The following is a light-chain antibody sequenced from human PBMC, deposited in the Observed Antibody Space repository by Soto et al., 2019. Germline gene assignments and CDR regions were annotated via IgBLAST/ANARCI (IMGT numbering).Light chain of an antibody. J-gene: IGKJ4*01. Sequence: IVLTQSPATLSLSPGERATLPCRASESVGNYLAWYQEKPGQAPRLLIYDASNRATGIPPRFSGSGSGTDFTLTISSLEPEDFAVYYCQQRSSWPPPTFGGGTKVEI. CDR1: ESVGNY. CDR3: QQRSSWPPPT. V-gene: IGKV3-11*01. CDR2: DAS.